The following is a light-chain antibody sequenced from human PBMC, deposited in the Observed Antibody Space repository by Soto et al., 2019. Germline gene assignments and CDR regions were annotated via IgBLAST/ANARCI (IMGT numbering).Light chain of an antibody. V-gene: IGLV1-44*01. CDR2: TNN. CDR3: AAWDDSLNAVV. J-gene: IGLJ2*01. CDR1: TSNLGGNT. Sequence: QSVLTQPPSVSRTPGHKVSISCSGSTSNLGGNTVNWYQQLPGTAPKLLIYTNNQRPSGVPDRFSGSKSGTSASLAISGLRSEDEANFYCAAWDDSLNAVVFGGGTKLTVL.